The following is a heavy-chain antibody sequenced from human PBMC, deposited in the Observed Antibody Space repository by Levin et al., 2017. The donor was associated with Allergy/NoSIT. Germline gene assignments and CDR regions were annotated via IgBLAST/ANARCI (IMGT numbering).Heavy chain of an antibody. J-gene: IGHJ3*01. V-gene: IGHV5-51*01. CDR1: GYDFKSYW. D-gene: IGHD3-16*02. CDR2: IYPGDSET. CDR3: ARTMGSSRYRGFHN. Sequence: GESLKISCKGVGYDFKSYWIGWVRQMPGKGLEWMGAIYPGDSETAYGPSFQGQVTISADKSINTVYLQWYSLKASDTATYYCARTMGSSRYRGFHNWGQGTTVTVSS.